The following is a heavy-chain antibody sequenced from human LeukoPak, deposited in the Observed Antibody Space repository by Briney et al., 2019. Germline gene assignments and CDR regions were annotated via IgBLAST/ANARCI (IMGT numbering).Heavy chain of an antibody. J-gene: IGHJ5*02. D-gene: IGHD3-22*01. Sequence: GGSLRLSCAASGFTFSSYGMHWVRQAPGKGLEWVAVIWYDGSNKYYADSVKGRFTISRDNSKNTLYLQMNSLRAEDTAVYYCAKNPRSYDSSGYYYPDPWGQGTLVTVPS. CDR3: AKNPRSYDSSGYYYPDP. CDR1: GFTFSSYG. V-gene: IGHV3-33*06. CDR2: IWYDGSNK.